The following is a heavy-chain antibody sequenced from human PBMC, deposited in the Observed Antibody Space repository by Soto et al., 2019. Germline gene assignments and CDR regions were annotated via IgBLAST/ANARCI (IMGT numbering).Heavy chain of an antibody. J-gene: IGHJ6*02. CDR3: AICGYPHYGMDV. CDR1: GGTFSSYA. V-gene: IGHV1-69*13. CDR2: IIPIFGTA. Sequence: GASVKVSCKASGGTFSSYAISWVRQAPGQGLEWMGGIIPIFGTANYAQKFQGRVTITADESTSTAYMELSSLRSEDTAVYYCAICGYPHYGMDVWGPGTTVTVSS. D-gene: IGHD5-18*01.